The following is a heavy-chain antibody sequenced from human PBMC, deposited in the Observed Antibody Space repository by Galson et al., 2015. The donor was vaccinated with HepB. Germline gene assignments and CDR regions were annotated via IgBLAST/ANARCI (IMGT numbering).Heavy chain of an antibody. J-gene: IGHJ6*01. Sequence: SLRLSCAASGFTFSSHWMNWVRQAPGKGLEWVAHINQDGSSKYYVDSVKGRFTISRDNAKDSVYLQLDSLRAEDTAVYYCARRISLVRGIITRPDYYYGMDVWGRETTVTAAS. D-gene: IGHD3-10*01. CDR2: INQDGSSK. V-gene: IGHV3-7*03. CDR3: ARRISLVRGIITRPDYYYGMDV. CDR1: GFTFSSHW.